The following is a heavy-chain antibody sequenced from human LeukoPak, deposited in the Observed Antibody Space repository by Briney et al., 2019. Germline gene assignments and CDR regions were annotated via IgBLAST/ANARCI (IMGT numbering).Heavy chain of an antibody. D-gene: IGHD6-13*01. CDR1: GGSISSYY. Sequence: SETLSLTCTVSGGSISSYYWSWIRQPAGKGLEWIGRIYTSGSTNYNPSLKRRVTMSVDTSKNQFSLKLSSVTAADTAVYYCASNFRRSSSWIDAFDIWGQGTMVTVSS. CDR2: IYTSGST. V-gene: IGHV4-4*07. J-gene: IGHJ3*02. CDR3: ASNFRRSSSWIDAFDI.